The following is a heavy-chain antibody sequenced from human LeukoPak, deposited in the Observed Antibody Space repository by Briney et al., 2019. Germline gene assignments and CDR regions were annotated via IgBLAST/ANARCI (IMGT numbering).Heavy chain of an antibody. V-gene: IGHV4-34*01. J-gene: IGHJ4*02. CDR3: ARLGSRCSSTSCHGGGY. Sequence: PSETLSLTCAVYGGSFSGYYWSWIRQPPGKGLEWIGEINHSGSTNYNPSLKSRVTISVDTSKNQFSLKLSSVTAADTAVYYCARLGSRCSSTSCHGGGYWGQGTLVTVSS. D-gene: IGHD2-2*01. CDR1: GGSFSGYY. CDR2: INHSGST.